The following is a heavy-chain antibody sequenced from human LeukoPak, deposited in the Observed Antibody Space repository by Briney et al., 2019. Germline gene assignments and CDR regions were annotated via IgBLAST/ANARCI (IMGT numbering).Heavy chain of an antibody. CDR2: LKEDGSEK. V-gene: IGHV3-7*04. J-gene: IGHJ4*02. Sequence: GGSLRLSCAASGFTFSSHWMTWVRQAPGKGLEWVANLKEDGSEKYYVDSVKGRLTISRDNAKNSLYLQMNSLRGDDTAVYYCARGVYYFDYWGQGTLVTVSS. CDR3: ARGVYYFDY. CDR1: GFTFSSHW.